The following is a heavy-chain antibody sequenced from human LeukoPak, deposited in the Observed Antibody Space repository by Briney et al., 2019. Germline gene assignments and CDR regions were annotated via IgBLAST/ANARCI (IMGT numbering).Heavy chain of an antibody. J-gene: IGHJ4*02. CDR1: GGSISSSGYF. V-gene: IGHV4-39*01. Sequence: SGTLSLTCTVYGGSISSSGYFWGWILQPPGKGLEWIGSIFYSGSTYYNPSLNSRVTISIDTSKNQFSLRLSSVTAADTAVYYCARQMNTVTADYWGQGTLVTVSS. D-gene: IGHD4-17*01. CDR2: IFYSGST. CDR3: ARQMNTVTADY.